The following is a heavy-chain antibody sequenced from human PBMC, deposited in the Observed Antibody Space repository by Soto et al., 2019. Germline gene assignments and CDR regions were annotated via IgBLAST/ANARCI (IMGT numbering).Heavy chain of an antibody. CDR1: GGSFSGYY. D-gene: IGHD3-10*01. CDR2: INHSGST. CDR3: ARGRRLLWFGERGNYFDY. Sequence: SETLSLTCAVYGGSFSGYYWSWIRQPPGKGLEWIGEINHSGSTNYNPSLKSRVTISVDTSKNQFSLKLSSVTAADTAVYYCARGRRLLWFGERGNYFDYWGQGTLVTVSS. J-gene: IGHJ4*02. V-gene: IGHV4-34*01.